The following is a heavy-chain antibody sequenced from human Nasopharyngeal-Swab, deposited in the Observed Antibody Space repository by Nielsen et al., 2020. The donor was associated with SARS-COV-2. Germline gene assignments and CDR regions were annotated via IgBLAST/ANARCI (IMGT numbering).Heavy chain of an antibody. CDR1: GFSLTYRF. J-gene: IGHJ6*02. Sequence: SVKVSCKASGFSLTYRFLHWMRQAPGQALEWMGWITPFNGNAKYAQKFQGRVSITRDGSRTTASLELSSLRPDDTAMYFCASGQCINGVCNPTDGLDVWGQGTSVTVSS. D-gene: IGHD2-8*01. CDR2: ITPFNGNA. V-gene: IGHV1-45*02. CDR3: ASGQCINGVCNPTDGLDV.